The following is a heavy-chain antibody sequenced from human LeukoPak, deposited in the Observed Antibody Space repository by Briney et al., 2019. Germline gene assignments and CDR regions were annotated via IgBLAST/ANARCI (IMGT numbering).Heavy chain of an antibody. CDR1: GYIFTSYY. CDR3: ARAHSRSSDFDY. J-gene: IGHJ4*02. V-gene: IGHV1-46*01. Sequence: ASVKVSCKASGYIFTSYYIHWVRQAPGQGLEWMGIINPEGDSTTYAQKSQGRVTMTSDTSTSTVYMELSSLRSEDTAVYYCARAHSRSSDFDYWGQGSLVTVSS. D-gene: IGHD3-22*01. CDR2: INPEGDST.